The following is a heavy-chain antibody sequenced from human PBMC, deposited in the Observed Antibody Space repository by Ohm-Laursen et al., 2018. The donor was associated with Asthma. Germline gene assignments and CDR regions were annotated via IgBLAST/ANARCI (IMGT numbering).Heavy chain of an antibody. CDR3: ATNLPYEAENY. J-gene: IGHJ4*02. V-gene: IGHV3-7*03. CDR1: GFTFSSYW. CDR2: IKQDGIEK. Sequence: GSLRLSCSASGFTFSSYWMGWVRQAPGKGLEWVANIKQDGIEKYYVDSVDGRFTISRDNAKNSLYLQMNSLRAEDTAVYYCATNLPYEAENYWGQGTLATVSS. D-gene: IGHD3-16*01.